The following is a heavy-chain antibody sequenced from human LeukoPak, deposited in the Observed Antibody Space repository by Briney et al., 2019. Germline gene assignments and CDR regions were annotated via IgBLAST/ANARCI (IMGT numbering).Heavy chain of an antibody. J-gene: IGHJ4*01. CDR2: ITSDGRYR. CDR1: GFTFDAHA. Sequence: SLSLSCAASGFTFDAHAIHWVRQVPGKGLEWVSGITSDGRYRLYADAVKDRFTISRDNSKNSLYLQMNNLEAEDTAFYYCVRDMGVAVAGPLQAYYLEYWGQG. V-gene: IGHV3-9*01. D-gene: IGHD6-19*01. CDR3: VRDMGVAVAGPLQAYYLEY.